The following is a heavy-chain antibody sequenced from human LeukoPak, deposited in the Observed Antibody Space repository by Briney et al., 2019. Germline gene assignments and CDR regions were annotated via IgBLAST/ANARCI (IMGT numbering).Heavy chain of an antibody. J-gene: IGHJ4*02. CDR2: INHSGST. D-gene: IGHD1-7*01. V-gene: IGHV4-34*01. Sequence: SETLPLTCAVYGGSLSGYYWSWIRQPPGKGMEWIGEINHSGSTNYNPSLKSRVTISVDTSKNQFSLKLSSVTAADTAVYYCASQTGTTSGSLYWGQGTLVTVSS. CDR1: GGSLSGYY. CDR3: ASQTGTTSGSLY.